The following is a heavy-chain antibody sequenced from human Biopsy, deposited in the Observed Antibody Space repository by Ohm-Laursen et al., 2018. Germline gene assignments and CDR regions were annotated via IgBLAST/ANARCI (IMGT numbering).Heavy chain of an antibody. CDR3: ARDYPSYSSVWYREPIIHC. CDR1: GFSFRDYC. V-gene: IGHV3-48*03. CDR2: ISSSGSTI. Sequence: SLRLSCSASGFSFRDYCMNWVRQAPGKGLEWVSYISSSGSTIHYADSVKGRFTISRDNAKNSLYLQMNSLRAEDTAVYYCARDYPSYSSVWYREPIIHCWGQGTLVTVSS. J-gene: IGHJ4*02. D-gene: IGHD6-19*01.